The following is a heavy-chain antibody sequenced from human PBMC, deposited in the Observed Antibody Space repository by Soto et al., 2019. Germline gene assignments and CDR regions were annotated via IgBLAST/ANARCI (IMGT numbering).Heavy chain of an antibody. V-gene: IGHV3-53*01. CDR1: GFSVRNTY. CDR3: ARDSTLEGRKRRGGMDG. J-gene: IGHJ6*02. D-gene: IGHD1-1*01. Sequence: EVQVVESGGGLIQPGGSLRLSCAVSGFSVRNTYLTWVRQAPGKGLEWVSTIYGSGATYYADSVKGRFSLSRDSAKNTVALQMSSLRVEDTAVSYCARDSTLEGRKRRGGMDGWGQGTTVTVSS. CDR2: IYGSGAT.